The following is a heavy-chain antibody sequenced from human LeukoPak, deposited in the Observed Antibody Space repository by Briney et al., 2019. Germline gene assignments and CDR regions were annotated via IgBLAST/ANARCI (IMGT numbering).Heavy chain of an antibody. CDR2: INPNSGGT. CDR1: GYTFTGYY. Sequence: ASVKVSCKASGYTFTGYYMHWVRQAPGQGLEWMGWINPNSGGTNYAQKFQGRVTMTRDTSISTAYMELSRLRSDDTAVYYCARAISSNSGLDYWGQGTLVTVSS. J-gene: IGHJ4*02. D-gene: IGHD1-26*01. CDR3: ARAISSNSGLDY. V-gene: IGHV1-2*02.